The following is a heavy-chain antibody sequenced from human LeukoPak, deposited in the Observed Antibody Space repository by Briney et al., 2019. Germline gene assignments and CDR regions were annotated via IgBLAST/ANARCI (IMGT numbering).Heavy chain of an antibody. CDR3: AREGVYGDYDY. Sequence: SQTLSLTCTVSGGSISSGSYYWSWIRQPAGKGLEWIGRIYTSGSTNYNPSLKSRVTISVDTSKNQFSLKLSPVTAADTAVYYCAREGVYGDYDYWGQGTLVTVSS. J-gene: IGHJ4*02. CDR1: GGSISSGSYY. CDR2: IYTSGST. D-gene: IGHD4-17*01. V-gene: IGHV4-61*02.